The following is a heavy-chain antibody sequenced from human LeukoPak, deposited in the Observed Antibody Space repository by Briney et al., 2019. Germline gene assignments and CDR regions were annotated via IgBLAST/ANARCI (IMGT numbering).Heavy chain of an antibody. CDR1: GFTFSSYA. D-gene: IGHD5-18*01. CDR2: ISGSSGST. Sequence: GGSLRLSCAASGFTFSSYAMSWVRQAPGKGLEWVSAISGSSGSTYYADSVKGRFTISRDNSKHTLYLQMNSLRAEDTAVYYCAKVREYSYGSTTYYFDYWGQGTLVTVSS. CDR3: AKVREYSYGSTTYYFDY. J-gene: IGHJ4*02. V-gene: IGHV3-23*01.